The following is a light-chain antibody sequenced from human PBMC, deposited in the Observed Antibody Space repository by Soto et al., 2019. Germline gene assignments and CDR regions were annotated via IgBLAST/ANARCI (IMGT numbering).Light chain of an antibody. V-gene: IGLV4-69*01. Sequence: QSVLTQSPSASASPGASVKLTCTLSSGHTSYAIAWHQQQPEKGPRYLMKLNSDGSHYKGDGIPDRFSGSSSGAERYLTISSLQSEDEANYYCQTWGTGIGVFGGGTKLTVL. CDR2: LNSDGSH. J-gene: IGLJ3*02. CDR3: QTWGTGIGV. CDR1: SGHTSYA.